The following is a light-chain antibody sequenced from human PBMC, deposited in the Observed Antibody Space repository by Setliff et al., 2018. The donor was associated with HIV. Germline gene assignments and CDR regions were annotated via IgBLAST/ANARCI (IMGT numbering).Light chain of an antibody. J-gene: IGLJ1*01. CDR2: EVS. V-gene: IGLV2-14*01. CDR3: SSYTSIYTYV. Sequence: QSALTQPASVSGSPGQSITMSCTGTSSDVGGYNYVSWYQQHPGKAPKLIIYEVSNRPSGVSNRFSGSKSGNTASLTISGLQAEDEADYYRSSYTSIYTYVFGTGTKVTVL. CDR1: SSDVGGYNY.